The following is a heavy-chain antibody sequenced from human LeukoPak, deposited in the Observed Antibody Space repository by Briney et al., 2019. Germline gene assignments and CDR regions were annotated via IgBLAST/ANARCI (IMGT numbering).Heavy chain of an antibody. Sequence: SETLSLTCTVSGYSISSGYYWGWVRQPPGKGLEWIGTIYYSGSTYYNPSLKSRVTISEDTSNNQFFLKLNSVTAADTAVYYCASVKWDLSFDYWGQGTLVSVSS. CDR1: GYSISSGYY. D-gene: IGHD1-26*01. CDR2: IYYSGST. CDR3: ASVKWDLSFDY. J-gene: IGHJ4*02. V-gene: IGHV4-38-2*02.